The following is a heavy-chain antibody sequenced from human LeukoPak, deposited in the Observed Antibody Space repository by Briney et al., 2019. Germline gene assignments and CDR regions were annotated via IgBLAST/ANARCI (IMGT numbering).Heavy chain of an antibody. J-gene: IGHJ4*02. V-gene: IGHV3-30*18. CDR3: GKDMARIYYYGSGEIDY. CDR1: GFPFSRHG. D-gene: IGHD3-10*01. Sequence: GGSLRLSCAASGFPFSRHGMHWVRQVPGKGLEWLAVISYDGSNKAYADSVKGRFTTSRDNSNNTLHLQMNSLRAEDTAVYYCGKDMARIYYYGSGEIDYWGQGTLVTVSS. CDR2: ISYDGSNK.